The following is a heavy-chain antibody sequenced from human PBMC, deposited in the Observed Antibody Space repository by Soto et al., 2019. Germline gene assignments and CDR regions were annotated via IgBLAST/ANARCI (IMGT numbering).Heavy chain of an antibody. V-gene: IGHV3-23*01. Sequence: PGGSLRLSCAASGFTFSSYGMNWVRQAPGKGLEWVSGISGSGDSTHYADSVKGRFAISRDNAKNSLYLQMNSLRAEDTAVYYCARHRLRSISAYWGQGTPVTVSS. CDR2: ISGSGDST. J-gene: IGHJ4*02. CDR1: GFTFSSYG. CDR3: ARHRLRSISAY. D-gene: IGHD5-12*01.